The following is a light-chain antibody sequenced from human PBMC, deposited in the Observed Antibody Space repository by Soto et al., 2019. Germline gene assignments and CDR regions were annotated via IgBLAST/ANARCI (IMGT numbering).Light chain of an antibody. CDR2: DAS. V-gene: IGKV1-5*01. J-gene: IGKJ1*01. CDR3: QQYNSYSRT. CDR1: QSISTL. Sequence: DIQMTQSPSTLSASVGDRVTIACRASQSISTLLAWYQQKPGKAPELLISDASSLESGVPSRFSGSGSGAEFTLTISSLQPDDFATYYCQQYNSYSRTFGQGTKVDIK.